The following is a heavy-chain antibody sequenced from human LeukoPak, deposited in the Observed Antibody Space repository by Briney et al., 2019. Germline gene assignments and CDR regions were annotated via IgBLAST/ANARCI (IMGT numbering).Heavy chain of an antibody. CDR2: ISYDGSNK. D-gene: IGHD4-17*01. V-gene: IGHV3-30*18. J-gene: IGHJ3*02. Sequence: GRSLRLSCAASGFTFDSYGMHWVRQAPGKGLEWVAVISYDGSNKYYVDSVKGRFTISRDNSKDTLYLQMNSLRPEDTAVYYCAKDRTYDYGTYDAFDIWGPGTMVTVSS. CDR3: AKDRTYDYGTYDAFDI. CDR1: GFTFDSYG.